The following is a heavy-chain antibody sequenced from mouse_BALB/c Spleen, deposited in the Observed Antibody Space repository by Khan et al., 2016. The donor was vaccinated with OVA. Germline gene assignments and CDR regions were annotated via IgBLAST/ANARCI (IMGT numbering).Heavy chain of an antibody. J-gene: IGHJ2*01. Sequence: MQLKESGAELVKSGATVKMSCTASGLSITDTYMHWLKQWPEKGLEWIGRIDTSNGNTKYAPDFQGQVTISADTSSNTAYLQLSSLTSEDTAVYYFARMARKWGQGTTLTVSS. CDR1: GLSITDTY. V-gene: IGHV14-3*02. CDR2: IDTSNGNT. CDR3: ARMARK.